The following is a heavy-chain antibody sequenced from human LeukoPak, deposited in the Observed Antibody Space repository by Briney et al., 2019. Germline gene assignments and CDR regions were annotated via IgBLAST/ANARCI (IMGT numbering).Heavy chain of an antibody. CDR1: GFTFSSYA. V-gene: IGHV3-30-3*01. CDR2: ISHDGSDK. Sequence: GGSLRLSCVASGFTFSSYAFHWVRQAPGKGLQWVAVISHDGSDKHYGDSVMGRFTISRDNSKNNLYLQMNSLSPEDTAVYYCAREISPDAFDIWGRGTMVTVSS. D-gene: IGHD3-16*01. CDR3: AREISPDAFDI. J-gene: IGHJ3*02.